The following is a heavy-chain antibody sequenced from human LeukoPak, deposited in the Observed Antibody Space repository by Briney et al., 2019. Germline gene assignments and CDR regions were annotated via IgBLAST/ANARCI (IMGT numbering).Heavy chain of an antibody. D-gene: IGHD3-10*01. V-gene: IGHV1-69*13. CDR3: ARDDYYGSGSYLDY. CDR2: IIPIFGTA. CDR1: GYTFTGYY. J-gene: IGHJ4*02. Sequence: GASVNVSCKASGYTFTGYYIHWVRQAPGQGLEWMGGIIPIFGTANYAQKFQGRVTITADESTSTAYMELSSLRSEDTAVYYCARDDYYGSGSYLDYWGQGTLVTVSS.